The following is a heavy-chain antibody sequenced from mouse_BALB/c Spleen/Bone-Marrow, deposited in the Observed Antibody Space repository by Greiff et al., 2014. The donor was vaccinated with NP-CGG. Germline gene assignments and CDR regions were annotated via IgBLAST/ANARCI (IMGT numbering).Heavy chain of an antibody. J-gene: IGHJ1*01. Sequence: EVKLQESGGGLVQPGGSLRLSCATSGFTFTDYYMSWVRQTPGKALEWLGFIRNRADGYTTDYSVSVKGRFTISRDNSQSILYLQMNTLRAEDSATYDCARDENYDIYWYFDVWGAGTTVTVSS. CDR2: IRNRADGYTT. CDR3: ARDENYDIYWYFDV. V-gene: IGHV7-3*02. CDR1: GFTFTDYY. D-gene: IGHD1-1*01.